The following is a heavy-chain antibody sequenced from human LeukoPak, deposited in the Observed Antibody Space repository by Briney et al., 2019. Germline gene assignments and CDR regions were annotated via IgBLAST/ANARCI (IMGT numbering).Heavy chain of an antibody. CDR3: ARGGGLDV. CDR2: INHNGNVN. D-gene: IGHD3-16*01. J-gene: IGHJ6*02. CDR1: GFTFSSYW. V-gene: IGHV3-7*03. Sequence: GGSLRLSCAASGFTFSSYWMNWARQAPGKGLEWVASINHNGNVNYYVDSVKGRFTISRDNAKNTLYLQMSNLRAEDTAVYFWARGGGLDVWGQGATVTVSS.